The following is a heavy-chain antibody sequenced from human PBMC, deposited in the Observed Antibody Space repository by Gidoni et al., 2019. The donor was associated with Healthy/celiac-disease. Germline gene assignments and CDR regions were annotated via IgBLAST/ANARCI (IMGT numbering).Heavy chain of an antibody. CDR3: ARDADVDTADAPLDY. V-gene: IGHV3-30*01. CDR1: GFTFSSYV. J-gene: IGHJ4*02. Sequence: QVQLVESGGGGVQPGRSLRLSCAASGFTFSSYVMHWVRQAPGKGLEWVAVISYDGSNKYYADSVKCRFTISRDNSKNTLYLQMNSLRAEDTAVYYCARDADVDTADAPLDYWGQGTLVTVSS. CDR2: ISYDGSNK. D-gene: IGHD5-18*01.